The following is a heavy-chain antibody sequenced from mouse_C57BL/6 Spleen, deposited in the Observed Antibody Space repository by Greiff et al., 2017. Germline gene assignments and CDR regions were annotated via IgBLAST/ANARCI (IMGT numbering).Heavy chain of an antibody. CDR1: GYTFTSYW. CDR2: IYPGGSST. J-gene: IGHJ2*01. D-gene: IGHD2-3*01. V-gene: IGHV1-55*01. CDR3: ARGDGDYYISDFDD. Sequence: QVQLQQPGAELVKPGASVKMSCKASGYTFTSYWITWVKQRPGQGLEWIGNIYPGGSSTNYNEKFKDKATLTVDTSSSTAYMQLSSLTSEDSAVYYCARGDGDYYISDFDDWGQGTTVTVSS.